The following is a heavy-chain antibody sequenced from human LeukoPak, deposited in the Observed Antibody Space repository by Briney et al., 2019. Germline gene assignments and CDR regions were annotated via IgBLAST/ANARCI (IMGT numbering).Heavy chain of an antibody. Sequence: SETLSLTCTVSGGSISSGGYYWTWLRQHPGKGLEWIGYGSYSGSTYYNPSLKSRVTISVDTSKNQFSLKLSSVTATDTALYFCARRGSNWGYYFDYWGQGTLVTVSS. J-gene: IGHJ4*02. D-gene: IGHD7-27*01. CDR3: ARRGSNWGYYFDY. CDR1: GGSISSGGYY. V-gene: IGHV4-31*03. CDR2: GSYSGST.